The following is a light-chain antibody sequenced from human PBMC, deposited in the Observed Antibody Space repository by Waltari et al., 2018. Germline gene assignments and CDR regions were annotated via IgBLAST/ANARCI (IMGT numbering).Light chain of an antibody. V-gene: IGKV1-16*02. Sequence: DIQMTQSPSSLSPSVGDRVILTCRASQAISTFLAWFQLKPGKAPKSLIYAAPTLQTGVSPNFSGSGSGIDFTLTISSLQPGDCATYYCQQYSTFPPTFGGGTRVEI. CDR2: AAP. J-gene: IGKJ4*01. CDR3: QQYSTFPPT. CDR1: QAISTF.